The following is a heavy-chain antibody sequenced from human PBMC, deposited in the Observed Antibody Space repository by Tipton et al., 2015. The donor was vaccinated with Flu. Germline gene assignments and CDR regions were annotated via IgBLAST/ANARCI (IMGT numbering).Heavy chain of an antibody. D-gene: IGHD5-18*01. CDR3: ARDSRFSFGYDYYYGMDV. V-gene: IGHV4-61*02. Sequence: TLSLTCTVSGGSISSGNYYWNWIRQPAGKGLEWIGRIYSSGSTNYNPSLKSRVTISVDTSKKQFSMKLTSVTAADTAVYYCARDSRFSFGYDYYYGMDVWGQGTTVTVSS. J-gene: IGHJ6*02. CDR2: IYSSGST. CDR1: GGSISSGNYY.